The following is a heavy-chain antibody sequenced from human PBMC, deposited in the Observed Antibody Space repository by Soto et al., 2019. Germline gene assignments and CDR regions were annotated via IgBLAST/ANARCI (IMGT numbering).Heavy chain of an antibody. D-gene: IGHD2-15*01. V-gene: IGHV4-39*01. Sequence: XTLSLTGTVSGGSISSSSYYWGWIRQPPGKGLEWIGSIYYSGSTYYNPSIKSRVTISVDTSKNQFSLKLSSVTAADTAVSYCASPLGYCSGGSCIGYWGQGTLVTVSS. CDR1: GGSISSSSYY. CDR2: IYYSGST. CDR3: ASPLGYCSGGSCIGY. J-gene: IGHJ4*02.